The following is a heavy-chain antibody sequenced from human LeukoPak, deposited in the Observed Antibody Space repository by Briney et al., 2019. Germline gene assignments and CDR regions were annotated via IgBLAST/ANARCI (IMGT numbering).Heavy chain of an antibody. CDR3: ARGNSGSYSQDWFDP. CDR1: GFTFTTYG. D-gene: IGHD1-26*01. V-gene: IGHV3-23*01. CDR2: IGGSGTRT. Sequence: GGSLRLSCSASGFTFTTYGMNWVRQAPGKGLEWVSGIGGSGTRTYYADSVKGRFTISRDNAKNSLYLQMNSLRDDDMALYYCARGNSGSYSQDWFDPWGQGTLVTVSS. J-gene: IGHJ5*02.